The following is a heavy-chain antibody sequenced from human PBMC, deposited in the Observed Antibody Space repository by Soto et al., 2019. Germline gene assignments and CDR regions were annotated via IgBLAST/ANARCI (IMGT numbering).Heavy chain of an antibody. CDR2: IYYSGST. Sequence: PSETLSLTCTVSGGSISSSSYYWGWIRQPPGKGLEWIGSIYYSGSTYYNPSLKSRVTISVDTSKNQFSLKLSSVTAADTAVYYCARQNGGSSSWYFAYYYYGMDVWGQGTTVTVSS. CDR3: ARQNGGSSSWYFAYYYYGMDV. D-gene: IGHD6-13*01. CDR1: GGSISSSSYY. V-gene: IGHV4-39*01. J-gene: IGHJ6*02.